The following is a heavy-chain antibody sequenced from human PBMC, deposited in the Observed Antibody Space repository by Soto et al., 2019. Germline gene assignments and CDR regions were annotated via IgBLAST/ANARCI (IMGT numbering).Heavy chain of an antibody. D-gene: IGHD3-10*01. CDR1: GFSLSTSGVG. Sequence: SGPTLVNPTQTLTLTCTFSGFSLSTSGVGVGWIRQPPGKAVEWLALIYWNDDKRYSPSLKSRLTITKDTSKNQVVLTMTNMDPVNTATYNCAHRPGLLWFGESPGPFDYWGQRTLVTVS. V-gene: IGHV2-5*01. CDR3: AHRPGLLWFGESPGPFDY. CDR2: IYWNDDK. J-gene: IGHJ4*02.